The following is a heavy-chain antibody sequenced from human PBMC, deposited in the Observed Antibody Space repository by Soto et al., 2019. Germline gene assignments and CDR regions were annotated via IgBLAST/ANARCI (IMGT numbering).Heavy chain of an antibody. CDR1: GGSFSGYY. D-gene: IGHD6-6*01. J-gene: IGHJ5*02. CDR3: ARVIAARRLRNNWFDP. CDR2: INHSGST. V-gene: IGHV4-34*01. Sequence: QVQLQQWGAGLLKPSETLSLTCAVYGGSFSGYYWSWIRQPPGKGLEWIGEINHSGSTNYNPSLKSRVTRSVDTSKNQFSLKLSSVTAADTAVYYCARVIAARRLRNNWFDPWGQGTLVTVSS.